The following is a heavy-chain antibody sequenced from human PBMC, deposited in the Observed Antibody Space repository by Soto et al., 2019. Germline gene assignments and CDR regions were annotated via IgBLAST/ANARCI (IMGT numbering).Heavy chain of an antibody. CDR1: GFTFSSYA. CDR2: ISGSGGST. J-gene: IGHJ6*02. Sequence: GGSLRLSCAASGFTFSSYAMSWVRQAPGKGLEWVSAISGSGGSTYYADSVKGRFTISRDNSKNTLYLQMNSLRAEDTAVYYCAKDRYSGDPYYYGMDVWGQGTTVTVSS. V-gene: IGHV3-23*01. CDR3: AKDRYSGDPYYYGMDV. D-gene: IGHD1-26*01.